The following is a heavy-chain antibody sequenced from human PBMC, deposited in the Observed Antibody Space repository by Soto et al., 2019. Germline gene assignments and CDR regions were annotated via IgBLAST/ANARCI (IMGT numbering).Heavy chain of an antibody. D-gene: IGHD4-17*01. J-gene: IGHJ5*02. Sequence: EVQLVESGGDLVQPGGSLRLSCAASGGTFSGYWMHWVRRVPGKGLVWVSRIYGDGTTTTYADSVQGRFTISRDTGKNTVYLQINSLRVDDTGVYFCPRSCCGEQNWFDPWGQGTLVTVSS. V-gene: IGHV3-74*01. CDR1: GGTFSGYW. CDR2: IYGDGTTT. CDR3: PRSCCGEQNWFDP.